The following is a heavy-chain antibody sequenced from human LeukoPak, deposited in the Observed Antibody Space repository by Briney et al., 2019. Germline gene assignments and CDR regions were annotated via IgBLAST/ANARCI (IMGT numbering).Heavy chain of an antibody. CDR1: GYTLSSYA. Sequence: PGGSLRLSCAASGYTLSSYAMSCVRQGPGKGLEWVSAISVSGNTYHADSVKGRFTISRDSYKNTLYLQMNSLRAEDAAVYYCAKAPVTTCSGAYCYPFDYWGQGTLVTVSS. CDR2: ISVSGNT. D-gene: IGHD2-15*01. CDR3: AKAPVTTCSGAYCYPFDY. J-gene: IGHJ4*02. V-gene: IGHV3-23*01.